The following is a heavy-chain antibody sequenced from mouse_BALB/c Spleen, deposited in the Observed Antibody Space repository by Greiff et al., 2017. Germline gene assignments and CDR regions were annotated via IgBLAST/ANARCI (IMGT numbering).Heavy chain of an antibody. CDR1: GFTFSNYW. Sequence: DVMLVESGGGLVQPGGSMKLSCVASGFTFSNYWMNWVRQSPEKGLEWVAEIRLKSNNYATHYAESVKGRFTISRDDSKSSVYLQMNNLRAEDTGIYYCTRGYVDWYFDVWGAGTTVTVSS. J-gene: IGHJ1*01. CDR2: IRLKSNNYAT. V-gene: IGHV6-6*02. CDR3: TRGYVDWYFDV. D-gene: IGHD1-2*01.